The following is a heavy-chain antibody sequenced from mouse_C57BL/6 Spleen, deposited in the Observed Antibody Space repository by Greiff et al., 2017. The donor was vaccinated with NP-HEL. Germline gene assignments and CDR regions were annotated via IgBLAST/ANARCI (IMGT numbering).Heavy chain of an antibody. CDR3: ARDGDYDGYYFDY. CDR2: ISYDGSN. J-gene: IGHJ2*01. V-gene: IGHV3-6*01. D-gene: IGHD2-4*01. Sequence: EVQLKESGPGLVKPSQSLSLTCSVTGYSITSGYYWNWIRQFPGNKLEWMGYISYDGSNNYNPSLKNRISITRDTSKNQFFLKLNSVTTEDTATYYCARDGDYDGYYFDYWGQGTTLTVSS. CDR1: GYSITSGYY.